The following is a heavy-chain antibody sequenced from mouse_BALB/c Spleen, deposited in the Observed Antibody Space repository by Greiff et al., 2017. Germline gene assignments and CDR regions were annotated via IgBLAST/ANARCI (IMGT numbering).Heavy chain of an antibody. V-gene: IGHV5-4*02. CDR2: ISDGGSYT. CDR1: GFTFSDYY. D-gene: IGHD2-1*01. CDR3: ARVWYY. Sequence: EVQVVESGGGLVKPGGSLKLSCAASGFTFSDYYMYWVRQTPEKRLEWVATISDGGSYTYYPDSVKGRFTISRDNAKNNLYLQMSSLKSEDTAMYYCARVWYYWGQGTLVTVSA. J-gene: IGHJ3*01.